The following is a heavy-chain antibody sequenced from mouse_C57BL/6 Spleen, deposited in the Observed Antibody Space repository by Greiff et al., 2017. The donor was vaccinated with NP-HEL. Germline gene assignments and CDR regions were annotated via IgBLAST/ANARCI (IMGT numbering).Heavy chain of an antibody. D-gene: IGHD1-1*01. Sequence: VQRVESGPGLVAPSQSLSITCTVSGFSLTSYAISWVRQPPGKGLEWLGVIWTGGGTNYNSAIKSRLSISKDNSKRQVFLKMNSLQTDDTARYYCARNRGSSYYYAMDYWGQGTSVTVSS. CDR1: GFSLTSYA. V-gene: IGHV2-9-1*01. CDR3: ARNRGSSYYYAMDY. CDR2: IWTGGGT. J-gene: IGHJ4*01.